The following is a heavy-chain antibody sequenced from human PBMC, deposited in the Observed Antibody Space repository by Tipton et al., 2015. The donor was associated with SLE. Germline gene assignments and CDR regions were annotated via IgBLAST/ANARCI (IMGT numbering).Heavy chain of an antibody. CDR1: GFTFSTHA. J-gene: IGHJ4*02. D-gene: IGHD2-2*01. Sequence: SLRLSCAASGFTFSTHAMRWVRQAPGKGLEWVSVLYSDGSRAYYTDSVKVRFTVSRDTSRKTLYLQMNSLRAEDTAVDYCAKDGWRYQGEFDYWGQGTLGTVSS. CDR3: AKDGWRYQGEFDY. V-gene: IGHV3-23*03. CDR2: LYSDGSRA.